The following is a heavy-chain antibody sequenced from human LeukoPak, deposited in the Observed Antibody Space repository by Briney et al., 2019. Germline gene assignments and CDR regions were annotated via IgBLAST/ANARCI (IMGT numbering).Heavy chain of an antibody. CDR3: AKAYYYGSRPDWYFDL. CDR2: ISWNSGSI. D-gene: IGHD3-10*01. V-gene: IGHV3-9*01. Sequence: GGSLRLSCAASGFTFDDYAMHWVRQAPGKGLEWVSGISWNSGSIGYADSVKGRFTISRDNAKYSLYLQMNSLRAEDTALYYCAKAYYYGSRPDWYFDLWGRGTLVTVSS. CDR1: GFTFDDYA. J-gene: IGHJ2*01.